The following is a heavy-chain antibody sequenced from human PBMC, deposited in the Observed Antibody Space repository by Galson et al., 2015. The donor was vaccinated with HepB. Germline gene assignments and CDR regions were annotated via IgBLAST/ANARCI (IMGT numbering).Heavy chain of an antibody. CDR1: GGSISSGYY. D-gene: IGHD2-15*01. V-gene: IGHV4-38-2*02. CDR3: ARDPLDIVVVVAATGLGYAFDI. CDR2: IYHSGST. Sequence: LSLTCTVSGGSISSGYYWGWIRQPPGKGLEWIGSIYHSGSTYYNPSLKSRVTISVDTSKNQFSLKLSSVTAADTAVYYCARDPLDIVVVVAATGLGYAFDIWGQGTMVTVSS. J-gene: IGHJ3*02.